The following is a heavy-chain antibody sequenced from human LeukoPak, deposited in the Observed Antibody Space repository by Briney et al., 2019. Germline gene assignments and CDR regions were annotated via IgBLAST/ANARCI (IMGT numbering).Heavy chain of an antibody. CDR2: IYYSGST. CDR3: ARDPPKYSSSWYNGNWFDP. CDR1: GGSISSSSYY. Sequence: PSETLSLTCTVSGGSISSSSYYWGWLRQPPGKGLEWIGSIYYSGSTYYNPSLKSRVTISVDTSKNQFSLKLSSVTAADTAVYYCARDPPKYSSSWYNGNWFDPWGQGTLVTVSS. V-gene: IGHV4-39*07. J-gene: IGHJ5*02. D-gene: IGHD6-13*01.